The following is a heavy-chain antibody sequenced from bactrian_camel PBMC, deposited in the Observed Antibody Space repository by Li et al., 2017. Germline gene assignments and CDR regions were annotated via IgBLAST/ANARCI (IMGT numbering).Heavy chain of an antibody. CDR2: IGGDYTV. V-gene: IGHV3S60*01. CDR3: AAKKGRCQGRIGTMPLGWFQN. CDR1: GLPEGSGC. D-gene: IGHD4*01. Sequence: QVQLVESGGGSVQAGGSLRLSCTVTGLPEGSGCLAWFRRAPGKEREFVSSIGGDYTVRYADSVKGRFTISLDNAQNTVYLQMTNLKPEDTATYYCAAKKGRCQGRIGTMPLGWFQNWGQGTQVTV. J-gene: IGHJ4*01.